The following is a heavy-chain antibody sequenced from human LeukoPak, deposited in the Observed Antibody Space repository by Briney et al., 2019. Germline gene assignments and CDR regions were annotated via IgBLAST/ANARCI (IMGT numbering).Heavy chain of an antibody. J-gene: IGHJ4*02. Sequence: SQTLSLTCIVSGGSISSGGYYWSWIRQPPGKGLEWIGYIYHSGSTYYNPSLKSRVTISVDRSKNQFSLKLSSVTAADTAVYYCARELPYGATSGGFDYWGQGTLVTVSS. V-gene: IGHV4-30-2*01. D-gene: IGHD4-17*01. CDR1: GGSISSGGYY. CDR2: IYHSGST. CDR3: ARELPYGATSGGFDY.